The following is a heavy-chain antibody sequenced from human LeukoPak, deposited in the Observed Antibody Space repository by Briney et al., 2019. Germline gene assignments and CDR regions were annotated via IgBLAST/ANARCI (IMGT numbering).Heavy chain of an antibody. D-gene: IGHD3-10*01. V-gene: IGHV4-59*08. CDR2: IYYSGST. J-gene: IGHJ3*02. CDR3: ARPMVRGVNDALDI. CDR1: GGSISGYY. Sequence: SETLSLTCTVAGGSISGYYRRWIRQPPGKVLDCIGYIYYSGSTNYNPSLKSRVTISVDTSKNQFSLKLSSVTAADTAVYYCARPMVRGVNDALDIWGQGTMVTVSS.